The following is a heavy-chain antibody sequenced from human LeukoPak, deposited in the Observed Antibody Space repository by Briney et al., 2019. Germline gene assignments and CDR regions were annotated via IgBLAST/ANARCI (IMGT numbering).Heavy chain of an antibody. Sequence: SETLSLTCAVYGGSFSGYYWSWIRQPPGKGLEWIGEINHSGSTNYNPSPKSRVTISVDTSKNQFSLKLSSVTAADTAVYYCASLRGDYYDSSGYLDYWGQGTLVTVSS. J-gene: IGHJ4*02. D-gene: IGHD3-22*01. V-gene: IGHV4-34*01. CDR2: INHSGST. CDR3: ASLRGDYYDSSGYLDY. CDR1: GGSFSGYY.